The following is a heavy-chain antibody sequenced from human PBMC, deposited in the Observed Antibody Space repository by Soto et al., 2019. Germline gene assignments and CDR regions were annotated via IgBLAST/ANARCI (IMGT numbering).Heavy chain of an antibody. D-gene: IGHD3-3*01. Sequence: DVQLLESGGGLVQPGGSLRLSCAASGFTFSSYAMNWVRQAPGKGLEWVSAITAAGGSTYSADSVKGRFTISRDNSKNALYLEMSSLRGDDSAVYYCAKGITIFGVVNSYYYNLAVWGQGTTVTVSS. CDR2: ITAAGGST. V-gene: IGHV3-23*01. CDR3: AKGITIFGVVNSYYYNLAV. CDR1: GFTFSSYA. J-gene: IGHJ6*01.